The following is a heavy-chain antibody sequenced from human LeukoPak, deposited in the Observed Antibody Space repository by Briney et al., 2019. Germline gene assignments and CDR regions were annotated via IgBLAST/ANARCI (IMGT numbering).Heavy chain of an antibody. Sequence: GRSLRLSCAASGFSFSDYYMGWICQAPGKGLDWVSFISSSSSGSTTYYADSVKGRFTISRDNAKNSLYLQMDSLRVEDTAVYYCAKDIVAAGLFFDYWGQGTLVTVSS. D-gene: IGHD6-13*01. V-gene: IGHV3-11*01. CDR2: ISSSSSGSTT. CDR3: AKDIVAAGLFFDY. J-gene: IGHJ4*02. CDR1: GFSFSDYY.